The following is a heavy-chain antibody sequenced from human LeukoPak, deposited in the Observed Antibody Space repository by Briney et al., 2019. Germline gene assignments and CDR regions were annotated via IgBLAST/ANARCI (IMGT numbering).Heavy chain of an antibody. V-gene: IGHV3-53*01. J-gene: IGHJ6*03. D-gene: IGHD6-6*01. CDR3: ARGLSIADRRRRYYYYMQV. Sequence: GGSLRLSCAASGFTVSSNYMNWVRQAPGKGLEWVSVIYSGGSTYYADSVKGRFTISKDNSKNTLYLQMNSLRAEDTAVYYCARGLSIADRRRRYYYYMQVWGERTTVTLS. CDR1: GFTVSSNY. CDR2: IYSGGST.